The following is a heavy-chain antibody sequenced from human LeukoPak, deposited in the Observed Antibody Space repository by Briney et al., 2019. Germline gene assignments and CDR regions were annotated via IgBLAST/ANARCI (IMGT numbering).Heavy chain of an antibody. CDR3: ARRAVTTNGAFDI. V-gene: IGHV4-59*08. CDR1: GGSIGSYY. Sequence: SETLSLTCTVSGGSIGSYYWSWIRQPPGKGLEWIGYIYYSGSTNYNPSLKSRVTISVDTSKNQFSLKLSSVTAADTAVYYCARRAVTTNGAFDIWGQGTMVTVSS. D-gene: IGHD4-17*01. CDR2: IYYSGST. J-gene: IGHJ3*02.